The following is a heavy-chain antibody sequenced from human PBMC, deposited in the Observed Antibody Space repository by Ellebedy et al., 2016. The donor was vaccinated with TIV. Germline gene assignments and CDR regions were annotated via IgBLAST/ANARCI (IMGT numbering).Heavy chain of an antibody. J-gene: IGHJ4*02. CDR1: GYSFASYT. CDR2: INAGTGKT. CDR3: ARPLPTFGGCPDY. Sequence: AASVKVSCKASGYSFASYTMHWVRQAPGQRPEWMGWINAGTGKTQYSQKFQGRVTITRDTSASTTYLELSSLKSEDTAVYYCARPLPTFGGCPDYWGQGTLVTVSS. D-gene: IGHD6-19*01. V-gene: IGHV1-3*01.